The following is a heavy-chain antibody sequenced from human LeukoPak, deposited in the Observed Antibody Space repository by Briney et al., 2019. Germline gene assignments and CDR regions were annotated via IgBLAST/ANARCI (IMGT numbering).Heavy chain of an antibody. V-gene: IGHV3-21*04. D-gene: IGHD4-17*01. J-gene: IGHJ4*02. CDR3: ARGGNDYGDYGFSKIIDY. CDR2: ISSSSSYI. CDR1: GFTFSSYS. Sequence: GGSLRLSCAASGFTFSSYSMNWVRQAPGKGLEWVSSISSSSSYIYYADSVKGRFTISRDNAKNSLYLQMNSLRAEDTALYYCARGGNDYGDYGFSKIIDYWGQGTLVTVSS.